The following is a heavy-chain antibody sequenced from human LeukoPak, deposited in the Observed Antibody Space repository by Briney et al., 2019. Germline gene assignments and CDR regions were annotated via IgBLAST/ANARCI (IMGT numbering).Heavy chain of an antibody. CDR1: GFTFSSYS. V-gene: IGHV3-21*06. CDR2: ISSSSSYI. J-gene: IGHJ4*02. CDR3: ARVACSGDSCYMDY. D-gene: IGHD2-15*01. Sequence: GGSLRLSCAASGFTFSSYSMNWVRQAPGKGLEWVSSISSSSSYIYYADSMKGRFTISRDNAKNSLYLQINSLRAEDTAVYYCARVACSGDSCYMDYWGQGTLVTVSS.